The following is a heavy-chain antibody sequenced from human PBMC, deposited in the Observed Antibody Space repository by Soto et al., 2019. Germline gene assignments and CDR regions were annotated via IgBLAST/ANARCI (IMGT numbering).Heavy chain of an antibody. V-gene: IGHV4-39*01. CDR2: IYYSGST. CDR1: GGSISSSSYY. J-gene: IGHJ3*02. CDR3: ARRQYYDFWSGYSANDAFDI. D-gene: IGHD3-3*01. Sequence: QLQLQESGPGLVKPSETLSLTCTVSGGSISSSSYYWGWIRQPPGKGLGWIGSIYYSGSTYYNPSLKSRVTISVDTSKNQFSLKLSSVTAADTAVYYCARRQYYDFWSGYSANDAFDIWGQGTMVTVSS.